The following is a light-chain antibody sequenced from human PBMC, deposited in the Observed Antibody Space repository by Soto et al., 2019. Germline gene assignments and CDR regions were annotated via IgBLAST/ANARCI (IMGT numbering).Light chain of an antibody. CDR2: EVS. V-gene: IGLV2-14*01. CDR1: SSDVGGYNY. J-gene: IGLJ1*01. Sequence: QSALTQPASVSGSPGQSITISCTGTSSDVGGYNYVSWYQQHPDKAPKLMIYEVSNRPSGVSNRFSGSKSGNTASLTISGLQAEDEADYYCSSYTSSSTPWVFGTGTKVTVL. CDR3: SSYTSSSTPWV.